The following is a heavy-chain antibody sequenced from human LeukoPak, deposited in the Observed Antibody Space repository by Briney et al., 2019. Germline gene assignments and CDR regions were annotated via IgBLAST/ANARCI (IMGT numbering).Heavy chain of an antibody. CDR3: SRGHSESHLLYFDY. CDR1: GYTFTSYG. Sequence: ASVKVSGKASGYTFTSYGISWVRQAPGQGLEWMGWISAYNVNTNYAQKFQGRVTMTTDTSTSTAYMELRNLRSDDTALYYCSRGHSESHLLYFDYWGQGTLVTVSS. J-gene: IGHJ4*02. CDR2: ISAYNVNT. D-gene: IGHD1-14*01. V-gene: IGHV1-18*01.